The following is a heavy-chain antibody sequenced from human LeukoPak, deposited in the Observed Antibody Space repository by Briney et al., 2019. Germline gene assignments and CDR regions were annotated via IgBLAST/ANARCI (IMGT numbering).Heavy chain of an antibody. Sequence: GGSLRLSCAASGFTFSSYGMHWVRQAPGKGLEWVAFIRYDGSNKYYADSVKGRFTISRDNSKNTLYLQMNSLRAEDTAVYYCARGARGSGTASDYWGQGTLVTVSS. V-gene: IGHV3-30*02. CDR2: IRYDGSNK. CDR1: GFTFSSYG. J-gene: IGHJ4*02. D-gene: IGHD3-10*01. CDR3: ARGARGSGTASDY.